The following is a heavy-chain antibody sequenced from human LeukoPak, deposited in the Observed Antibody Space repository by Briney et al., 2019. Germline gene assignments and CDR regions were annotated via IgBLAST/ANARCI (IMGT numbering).Heavy chain of an antibody. CDR2: ISGSGGST. Sequence: GGSLRLSCAPSGFTFSSYAMSWVRQAPGKGLEWVSAISGSGGSTYYADSVKGRFTISRDNSKNTLYLQMNSLRAEDTAVYYCAKDHRDGYIIFFDYWGQGTLVTVSS. CDR1: GFTFSSYA. D-gene: IGHD5-24*01. J-gene: IGHJ4*02. CDR3: AKDHRDGYIIFFDY. V-gene: IGHV3-23*01.